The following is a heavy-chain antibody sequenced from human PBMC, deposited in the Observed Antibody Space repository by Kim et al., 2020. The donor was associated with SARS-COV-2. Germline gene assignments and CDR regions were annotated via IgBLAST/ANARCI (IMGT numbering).Heavy chain of an antibody. V-gene: IGHV3-43*01. CDR3: AKVQRGYSGYEH. J-gene: IGHJ4*02. D-gene: IGHD5-12*01. Sequence: GGSLRLSCAASGFTFDDYTMHWVRQAPGKGLEWVSLISWDGGSTYYADSVKGRFTISRDNSKKSLYLQMNSLRTEDTALYYCAKVQRGYSGYEHWGQGTLVTVSS. CDR2: ISWDGGST. CDR1: GFTFDDYT.